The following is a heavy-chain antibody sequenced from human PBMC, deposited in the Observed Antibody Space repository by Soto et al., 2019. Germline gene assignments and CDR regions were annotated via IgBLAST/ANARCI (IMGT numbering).Heavy chain of an antibody. CDR1: GFTFSSYA. V-gene: IGHV3-30-3*01. D-gene: IGHD5-18*01. CDR3: ARVDTAMAHTLIHYGMDV. Sequence: QVQLVESGGGVVQPERSLRLSCAASGFTFSSYAMHWVRQAPGKGLEWVAVISYDGSNKYYADSVKGRFTISRDNSKNTLYLQMNSLRAEDTAVYYCARVDTAMAHTLIHYGMDVWGQGTTVTVSS. CDR2: ISYDGSNK. J-gene: IGHJ6*02.